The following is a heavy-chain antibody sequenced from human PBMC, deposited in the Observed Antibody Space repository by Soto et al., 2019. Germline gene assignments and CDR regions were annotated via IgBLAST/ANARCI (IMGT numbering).Heavy chain of an antibody. CDR1: GLTFSSYA. J-gene: IGHJ4*01. Sequence: GGSLRLSCAASGLTFSSYAMSWVRQSPGKGLEWVSAISGSGGSTYYADSVKGRFTISRDNSKNTLYLQMNSLGAEDTAVYYCARDKDTSSWTGFDFWGHGTLVTVSS. D-gene: IGHD1-1*01. CDR2: ISGSGGST. CDR3: ARDKDTSSWTGFDF. V-gene: IGHV3-23*01.